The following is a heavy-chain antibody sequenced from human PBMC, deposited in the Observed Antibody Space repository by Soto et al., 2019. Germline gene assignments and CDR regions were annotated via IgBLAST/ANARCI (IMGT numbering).Heavy chain of an antibody. CDR1: GFTFSSYW. V-gene: IGHV3-74*01. Sequence: EVQLVESGGGLVQPGGSLRLSCAASGFTFSSYWMHWVRQAPGKGLVWVSRINSDGSSTSYADSVKGRFTISRDNAKNTLYLQMNSLRAEDTAVYYCATSGGYASYFDHWGRGTLVTVSS. CDR3: ATSGGYASYFDH. D-gene: IGHD5-12*01. CDR2: INSDGSST. J-gene: IGHJ2*01.